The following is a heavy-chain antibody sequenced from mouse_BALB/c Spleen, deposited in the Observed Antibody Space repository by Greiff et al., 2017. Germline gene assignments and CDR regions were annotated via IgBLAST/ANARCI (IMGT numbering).Heavy chain of an antibody. CDR2: ISSGSSTI. Sequence: EVKLVESGGGLVQPGGSRKLSCAASGFTFSSFGMHWVRQAPEKGLEWVAYISSGSSTIYYADTVKGRFTISRDNPKNTLFLQMSSLRSEDTAMYYCAGSNYYFDVWGAGTTVTVSS. D-gene: IGHD2-1*01. CDR3: AGSNYYFDV. J-gene: IGHJ1*01. CDR1: GFTFSSFG. V-gene: IGHV5-17*02.